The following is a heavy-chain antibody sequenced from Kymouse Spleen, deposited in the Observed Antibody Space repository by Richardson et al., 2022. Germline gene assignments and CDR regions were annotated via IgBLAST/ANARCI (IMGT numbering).Heavy chain of an antibody. D-gene: IGHD3-10*01. CDR1: GGSFSGYY. CDR3: ASLWFGELAP. J-gene: IGHJ5*02. V-gene: IGHV4-34*01. Sequence: QVQLQQWGAGLLKPSETLSLTCAVYGGSFSGYYWSWIRQPPGKGLEWIGEINHSGSTNYNPSLKSRVTISVDTSKNQFSLKLSSVTAADTAVYYCASLWFGELAPWGQGTLVTVSS. CDR2: INHSGST.